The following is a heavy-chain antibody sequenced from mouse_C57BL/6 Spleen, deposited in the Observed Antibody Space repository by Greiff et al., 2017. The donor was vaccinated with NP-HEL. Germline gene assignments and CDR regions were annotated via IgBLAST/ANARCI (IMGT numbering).Heavy chain of an antibody. J-gene: IGHJ2*01. CDR1: GYTFTSYW. CDR2: IYPGSGST. CDR3: AILDYSNLDCDY. D-gene: IGHD2-5*01. Sequence: VQLQQPGAELVKPGASVKMSCKASGYTFTSYWITWVKQRPGQGLEWIGDIYPGSGSTNYNEKFKSKATLTVDTSSSTAYMQLSSLTSEDSAVYYCAILDYSNLDCDYWGQGTTLTVSS. V-gene: IGHV1-55*01.